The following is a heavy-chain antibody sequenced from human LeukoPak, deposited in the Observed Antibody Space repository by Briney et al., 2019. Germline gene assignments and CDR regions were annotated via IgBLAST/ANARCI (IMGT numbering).Heavy chain of an antibody. CDR3: AKDRGIVGTIYCFDY. V-gene: IGHV3-23*01. Sequence: GGSLRLSCAASGFTFSSYAMTWVRQAPGKGLEWVSVISGVGGNTYYADSVKGRFTISRDNSKNTLYLQMNSLRAEDTAVYYCAKDRGIVGTIYCFDYWGQGTLVTVSS. D-gene: IGHD1-26*01. CDR2: ISGVGGNT. J-gene: IGHJ4*02. CDR1: GFTFSSYA.